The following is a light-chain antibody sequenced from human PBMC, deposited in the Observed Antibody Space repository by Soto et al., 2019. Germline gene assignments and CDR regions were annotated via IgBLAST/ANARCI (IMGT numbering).Light chain of an antibody. V-gene: IGLV4-69*01. CDR1: SGHTYYT. J-gene: IGLJ2*01. CDR3: QTWGSGIVV. Sequence: QPVLTQSPSASASLGAAVNHTCTLSSGHTYYTIAWHQQQPEKGPRYLMRLNSDGEYRKGDGFPVRFSGSSSGAERYLIISSLQSEDEADYYCQTWGSGIVVFGGGTKVTVL. CDR2: LNSDGEY.